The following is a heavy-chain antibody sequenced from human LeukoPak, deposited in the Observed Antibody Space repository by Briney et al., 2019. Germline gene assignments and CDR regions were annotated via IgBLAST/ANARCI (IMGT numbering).Heavy chain of an antibody. Sequence: PGGSLRLSCAASGFIFSRYWLYWVRQAPGKGLVWVSHINPDGTTTNYGDFVKGRFTISRDNSKNTLYLQMNSLRAEDTAVYYCATQTREYSGSYPIDYWGQGTPVTVSS. CDR1: GFIFSRYW. CDR2: INPDGTTT. CDR3: ATQTREYSGSYPIDY. V-gene: IGHV3-74*01. J-gene: IGHJ4*02. D-gene: IGHD1-26*01.